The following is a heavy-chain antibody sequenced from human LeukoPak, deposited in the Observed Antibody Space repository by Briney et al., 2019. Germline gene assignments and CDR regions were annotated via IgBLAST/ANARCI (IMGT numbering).Heavy chain of an antibody. J-gene: IGHJ5*02. V-gene: IGHV4-4*02. CDR3: ARARKYNGNPNWIDL. Sequence: SETLSLTCAVSGGSISSSNWWSWVRQPPGKGLEWIGEIYHSGSTNYNPSLKSRVTISVDKSKNQFSLNLSAVTAADTAVYYCARARKYNGNPNWIDLWGQGVLVTVSS. CDR1: GGSISSSNW. D-gene: IGHD2-8*01. CDR2: IYHSGST.